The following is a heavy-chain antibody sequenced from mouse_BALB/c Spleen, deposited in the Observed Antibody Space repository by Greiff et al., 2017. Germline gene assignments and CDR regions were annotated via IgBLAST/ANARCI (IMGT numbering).Heavy chain of an antibody. CDR3: ARDYYYGSSDAMDY. Sequence: DVQLQESGPELVKPGASVKISCKASGYTFTDYNMHWVKQSHGKSLEWIGYIYPYNGGTGYNQKFKSKATLTVDNSSSTAYMELRSLTSEDSAVYYCARDYYYGSSDAMDYWGQGTSVTVSS. CDR1: GYTFTDYN. D-gene: IGHD1-1*01. V-gene: IGHV1S29*02. CDR2: IYPYNGGT. J-gene: IGHJ4*01.